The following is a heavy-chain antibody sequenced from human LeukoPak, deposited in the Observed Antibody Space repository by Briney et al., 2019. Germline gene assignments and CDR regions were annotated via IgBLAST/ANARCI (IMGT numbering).Heavy chain of an antibody. D-gene: IGHD2-2*01. CDR3: ARGGQGYCSSTSCYSGNWFDP. CDR2: INPNSGGT. V-gene: IGHV1-2*02. J-gene: IGHJ5*02. CDR1: GYTFTGYY. Sequence: GASVKVSCKASGYTFTGYYMHWVRQAPGQGLEWMGWINPNSGGTNYAQKFQGRVTMTRDTSISTAYMELSRLRSDDTAVYYCARGGQGYCSSTSCYSGNWFDPWGQGTLVTVSS.